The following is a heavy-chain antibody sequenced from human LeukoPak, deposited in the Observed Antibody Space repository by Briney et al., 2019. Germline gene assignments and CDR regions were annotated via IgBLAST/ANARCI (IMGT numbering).Heavy chain of an antibody. CDR3: AKDIVVVLDAIWFDP. V-gene: IGHV3-48*01. J-gene: IGHJ5*02. CDR2: ISSCSSTI. D-gene: IGHD2-15*01. Sequence: GGSLRLSCAASGLTFSSYSMNWVRLAPGEGLEWVSYISSCSSTIYYADSVKGRFTISRDNAKNSLYLQMNSLRAEDTAVYYCAKDIVVVLDAIWFDPWGQGTLVTVSS. CDR1: GLTFSSYS.